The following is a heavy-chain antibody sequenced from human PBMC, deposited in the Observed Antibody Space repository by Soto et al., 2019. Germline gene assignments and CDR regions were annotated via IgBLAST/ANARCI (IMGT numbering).Heavy chain of an antibody. CDR2: ISGSGGST. CDR3: AKVGPRYGSGSYYFDY. CDR1: GFTFSSNA. J-gene: IGHJ4*02. V-gene: IGHV3-23*01. D-gene: IGHD3-10*01. Sequence: GGSLRLSCAASGFTFSSNAMSWVRQAPGKGLEWVSAISGSGGSTYYADSVKGRFTISRDYSKNTLYLQMNSLRAEDTALYYCAKVGPRYGSGSYYFDYWGQGTLVTVSS.